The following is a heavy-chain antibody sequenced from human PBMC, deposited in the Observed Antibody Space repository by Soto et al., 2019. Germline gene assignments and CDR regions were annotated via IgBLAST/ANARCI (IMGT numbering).Heavy chain of an antibody. J-gene: IGHJ4*02. CDR2: ISSSSSYI. CDR3: ARDRWSNRDIYYFDY. Sequence: GGSLRLSCAASGFTFSSYSMNWVRQAPGKGLEWVSSISSSSSYIYYADSVKGRFTISRDNAKNSLYLQMNSLRAEDTAVYYCARDRWSNRDIYYFDYWGQGTLVTVSS. V-gene: IGHV3-21*01. CDR1: GFTFSSYS. D-gene: IGHD2-15*01.